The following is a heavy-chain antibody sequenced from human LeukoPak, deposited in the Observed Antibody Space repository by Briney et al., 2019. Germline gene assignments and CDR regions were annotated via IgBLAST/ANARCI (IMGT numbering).Heavy chain of an antibody. Sequence: GGSLRLSCAASGFTFSSYAMSWVRQAPGKGLEWVSAISGSGGSTYYADSVKGRFTISRDNSKNKLYLQMDSLRAEDTAVYYCAKVSDSGYDQDDYWGQGTLVTVSS. CDR2: ISGSGGST. CDR3: AKVSDSGYDQDDY. D-gene: IGHD5-12*01. CDR1: GFTFSSYA. V-gene: IGHV3-23*01. J-gene: IGHJ4*02.